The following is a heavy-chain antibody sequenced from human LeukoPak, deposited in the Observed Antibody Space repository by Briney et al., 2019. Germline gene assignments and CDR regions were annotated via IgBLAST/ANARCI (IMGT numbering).Heavy chain of an antibody. CDR3: AREGILWFGELIYGMDV. D-gene: IGHD3-10*01. Sequence: PGGSLRLSSAASGFTFSSYAMHWVRQAPGKGLEWVAVISYDGSNKYYADSVKGRFTISRDNSKNTLYLQMNSLRAEDTAVYYCAREGILWFGELIYGMDVWGKGTTVTVSS. CDR2: ISYDGSNK. V-gene: IGHV3-30*04. CDR1: GFTFSSYA. J-gene: IGHJ6*04.